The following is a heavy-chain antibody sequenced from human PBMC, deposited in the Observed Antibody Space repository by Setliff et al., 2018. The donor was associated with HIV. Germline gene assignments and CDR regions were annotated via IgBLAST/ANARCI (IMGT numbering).Heavy chain of an antibody. V-gene: IGHV3-73*01. CDR2: IRSKGYGSAT. CDR1: GFTFSGSA. CDR3: TRHSTDPWSLLDY. D-gene: IGHD1-1*01. Sequence: LRLSCAASGFTFSGSAMHWVRQASGKGLEWVGRIRSKGYGSATAYAASVKGRFTISRDDSKNTAYLQMDSLKTEDTAVYYRTRHSTDPWSLLDYWGQGTLVTVSS. J-gene: IGHJ4*02.